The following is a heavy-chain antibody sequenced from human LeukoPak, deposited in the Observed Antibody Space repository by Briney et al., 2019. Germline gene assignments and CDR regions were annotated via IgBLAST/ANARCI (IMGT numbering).Heavy chain of an antibody. CDR3: ARGPGSGYFPSYFDY. CDR2: IYPGDSET. Sequence: GESLKISCKGSGYSFTNYWIGWVRQMPGKGLEWMGIIYPGDSETRYRPSFQGQVTISADKSISTAYLQWSSLKASDTAMYYCARGPGSGYFPSYFDYWGQGTLVTVSS. J-gene: IGHJ4*02. D-gene: IGHD3-3*01. V-gene: IGHV5-51*01. CDR1: GYSFTNYW.